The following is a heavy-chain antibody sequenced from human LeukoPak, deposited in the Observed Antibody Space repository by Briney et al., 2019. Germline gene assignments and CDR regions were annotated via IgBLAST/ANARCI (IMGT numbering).Heavy chain of an antibody. Sequence: ASVKVSCKASGYTFTGYYMHWVRQAPGQGLEWMGWINPNSGGTNYAQKFQGRVTMTRDTSISTAYMELSRLRSDDTAVYYCARDKRRVVVVPAVPGYWGQGTLVTVSS. D-gene: IGHD2-2*01. J-gene: IGHJ4*02. CDR3: ARDKRRVVVVPAVPGY. CDR2: INPNSGGT. CDR1: GYTFTGYY. V-gene: IGHV1-2*02.